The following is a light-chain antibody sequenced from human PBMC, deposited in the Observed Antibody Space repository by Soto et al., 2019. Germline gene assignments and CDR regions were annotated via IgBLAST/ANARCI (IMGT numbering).Light chain of an antibody. Sequence: DIVLTQSPGPLSLSPGERATLSCRASQSVTNNYLAWYQQKPGQAPRLLIYGASSRATGIPDRFSGSGSGTDFTLDISRLEPEDFAVYYCQYYGRFFGQGTRLEIK. J-gene: IGKJ5*01. CDR3: QYYGRF. CDR2: GAS. CDR1: QSVTNNY. V-gene: IGKV3-20*01.